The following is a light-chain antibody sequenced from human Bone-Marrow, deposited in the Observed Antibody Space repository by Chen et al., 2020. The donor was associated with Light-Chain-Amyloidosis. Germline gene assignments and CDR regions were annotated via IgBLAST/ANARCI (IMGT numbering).Light chain of an antibody. Sequence: QLVLTQSPSASASLGASVKLTCTLSSGHSSYAIAWHQQQPEKGPRYLMKLNSDGSHSKGDGIPDRFSGSSSGAERYLTISSVHAEDEADYYCQTWGTGIRVFGGGTKVTVL. J-gene: IGLJ3*02. CDR3: QTWGTGIRV. V-gene: IGLV4-69*01. CDR1: SGHSSYA. CDR2: LNSDGSH.